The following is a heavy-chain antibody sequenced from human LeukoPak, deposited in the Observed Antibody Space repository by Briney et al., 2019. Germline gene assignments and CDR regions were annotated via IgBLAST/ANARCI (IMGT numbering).Heavy chain of an antibody. CDR3: AKDGPSTRGYYMDV. J-gene: IGHJ6*03. V-gene: IGHV3-9*01. Sequence: PGGSLRLSCAASGFTFDDYAMHWVRQAPGKGLEWVSGISWNSGSIGYADSVKGRFTISRDNSKNSLYLQMNSLRAEDSALYYCAKDGPSTRGYYMDVWGKGTTVTVS. D-gene: IGHD2-2*01. CDR2: ISWNSGSI. CDR1: GFTFDDYA.